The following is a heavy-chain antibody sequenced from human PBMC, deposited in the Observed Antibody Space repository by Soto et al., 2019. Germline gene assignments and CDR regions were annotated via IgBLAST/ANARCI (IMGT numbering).Heavy chain of an antibody. V-gene: IGHV3-23*01. Sequence: EVQLLESGGGLVQPGGSLRLSCAASGFTFSSYAMSWVRQAPGKGLEWVSAISGSGGSTYYADSVKGRFTISRDNSKNTLYLQMNSLRAEDTAVYYCAKERLNCSGGSCYPQLFDYWGQGTLVTVS. D-gene: IGHD2-15*01. CDR2: ISGSGGST. J-gene: IGHJ4*02. CDR1: GFTFSSYA. CDR3: AKERLNCSGGSCYPQLFDY.